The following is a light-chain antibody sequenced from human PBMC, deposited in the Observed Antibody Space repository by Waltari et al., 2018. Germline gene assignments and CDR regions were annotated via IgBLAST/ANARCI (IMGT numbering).Light chain of an antibody. V-gene: IGLV1-44*01. J-gene: IGLJ3*02. CDR1: SSNIGSNP. CDR3: AAWDDSLNGRV. CDR2: SNN. Sequence: QSVLPQPPSASGTPGQRVTIPCSGCSSNIGSNPVHWYQQLPGTAPKLLIYSNNQRPSGVPDRFSGSKSGTSASLAISGLQSEDEADYYCAAWDDSLNGRVFGGGTKLTVL.